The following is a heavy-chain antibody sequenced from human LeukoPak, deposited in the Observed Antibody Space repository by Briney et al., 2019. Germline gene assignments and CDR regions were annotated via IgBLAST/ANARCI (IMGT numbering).Heavy chain of an antibody. CDR1: GGSISSGSYY. J-gene: IGHJ4*02. V-gene: IGHV4-61*02. CDR2: IYTSGST. D-gene: IGHD3-9*01. CDR3: ARGLRYFFSPPSTYFDY. Sequence: PSETLSLTCTVSGGSISSGSYYWSWFRQPAGKGLEWIGRIYTSGSTNYNPSLKSRVTISVDTSKNQFSLKLSSVTAADTAVYYCARGLRYFFSPPSTYFDYWGQGTLVTVSS.